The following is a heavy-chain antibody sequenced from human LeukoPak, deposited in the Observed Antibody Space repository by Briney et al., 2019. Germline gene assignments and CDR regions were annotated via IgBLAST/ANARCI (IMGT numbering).Heavy chain of an antibody. V-gene: IGHV1-8*01. D-gene: IGHD3-3*01. CDR3: ARTLRFLEWLLYPYGMDV. J-gene: IGHJ6*02. CDR2: MNPNSGNT. Sequence: ASVKVYCKASGYTFTSYDINWVRQATGQGLEWMGWMNPNSGNTGYAQKFQGRVTMTRNTSISTAYMELSSLRSEDTAVYYCARTLRFLEWLLYPYGMDVWGQGTTVTVSS. CDR1: GYTFTSYD.